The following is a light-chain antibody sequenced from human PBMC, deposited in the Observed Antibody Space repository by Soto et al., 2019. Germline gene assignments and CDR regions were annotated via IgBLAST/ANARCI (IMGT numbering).Light chain of an antibody. CDR1: QSVSPY. Sequence: EIVLTQSPGTLSLSPGERATLSCRASQSVSPYLAWYQHKPGQAPRLLIYGASSRATGIPDTFSGSGSGTDFTLTISRLEPEDVAVYCCQQYGSSPQVTFGPGTKVDIK. CDR2: GAS. CDR3: QQYGSSPQVT. J-gene: IGKJ3*01. V-gene: IGKV3-20*01.